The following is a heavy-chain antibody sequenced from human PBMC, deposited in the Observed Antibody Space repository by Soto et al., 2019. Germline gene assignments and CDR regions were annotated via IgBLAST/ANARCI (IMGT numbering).Heavy chain of an antibody. J-gene: IGHJ6*02. D-gene: IGHD5-18*01. V-gene: IGHV3-48*02. CDR1: GFTFSSYS. CDR2: IRSSSSTI. Sequence: EVQLVESGGGLVQPGGSLRLSCAASGFTFSSYSMNWVRQAPGKGLEWVSYIRSSSSTIYYADSVKGRFTISRDNAKNSLYLQMNSLRDEDTAVYYCAREGQGYSYALGSGYYGMDVWGQGTTVTVSS. CDR3: AREGQGYSYALGSGYYGMDV.